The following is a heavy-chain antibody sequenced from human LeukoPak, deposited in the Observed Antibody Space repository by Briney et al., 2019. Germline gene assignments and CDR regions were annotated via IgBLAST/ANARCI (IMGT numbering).Heavy chain of an antibody. CDR2: INHSGST. J-gene: IGHJ4*02. D-gene: IGHD6-19*01. V-gene: IGHV4-34*01. CDR3: ARGGSLDTQWPSVPCFDY. Sequence: SETLSLTCAVYGGSFSGYYWSWIRQPPGKGLEWIGEINHSGSTNYNPSLKSRVTISVDASKNQFSLKLSSVTAADTAVYYCARGGSLDTQWPSVPCFDYWGQGTLVTVSS. CDR1: GGSFSGYY.